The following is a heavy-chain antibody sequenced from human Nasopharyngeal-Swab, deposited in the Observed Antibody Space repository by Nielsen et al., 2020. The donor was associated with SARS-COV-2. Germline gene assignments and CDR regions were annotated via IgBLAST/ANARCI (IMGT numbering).Heavy chain of an antibody. Sequence: GGCLRLSWAASGFTFSSYSMNWVRQAPGKGLEWVSSISSSSSYIYYADSVKGRFTISRDNAKNSLYLQMNSLRAEDTAVYYCAGTAAGLRYNWFDPWGQGTLVTVSS. V-gene: IGHV3-21*01. CDR2: ISSSSSYI. CDR1: GFTFSSYS. CDR3: AGTAAGLRYNWFDP. J-gene: IGHJ5*02. D-gene: IGHD6-13*01.